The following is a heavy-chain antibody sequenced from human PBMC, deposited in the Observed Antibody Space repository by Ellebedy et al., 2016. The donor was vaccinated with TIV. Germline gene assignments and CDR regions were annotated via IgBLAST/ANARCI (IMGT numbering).Heavy chain of an antibody. J-gene: IGHJ3*02. V-gene: IGHV3-23*01. D-gene: IGHD3-3*01. CDR2: ISGSGGST. CDR1: GFTFSSYA. Sequence: PGGSLRLSCAASGFTFSSYAMSWVRQAPGKGLEWVSAISGSGGSTYYADSVKGRFTISGDNSKSTLYLQMNSLRVEDTAVYYCARSEWLFRDAFDIWGQGTMVAVSS. CDR3: ARSEWLFRDAFDI.